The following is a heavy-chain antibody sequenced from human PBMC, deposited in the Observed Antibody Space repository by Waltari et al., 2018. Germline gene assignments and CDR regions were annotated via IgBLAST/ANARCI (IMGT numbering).Heavy chain of an antibody. D-gene: IGHD3-22*01. CDR3: ARDPLYDSSGYPIDY. CDR2: INHSGST. J-gene: IGHJ4*02. V-gene: IGHV4-34*01. CDR1: GFTFSSYG. Sequence: QVQLVESGGGVVQPGRSLRLSCAASGFTFSSYGMHWVRQAPGKGLEWIGEINHSGSTNYNPSLKSRVTISVDTSKNQFSLKLSSVTAADTAVYYCARDPLYDSSGYPIDYWGQGTLVTVSS.